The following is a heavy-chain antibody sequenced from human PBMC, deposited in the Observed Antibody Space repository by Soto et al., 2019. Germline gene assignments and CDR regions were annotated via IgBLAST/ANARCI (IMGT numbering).Heavy chain of an antibody. Sequence: QLQLQESGPGLVKPSETLSPTCTVSGGSISSSSYYWGWIRQPPGRGLEWIGSIYYRGGTYYNPSLTRRVTRPVVTYRSEFSQTLSYGTAAGTAVCYCATGWFGELSRGYWGQGTLITVSS. CDR1: GGSISSSSYY. D-gene: IGHD3-10*01. V-gene: IGHV4-39*01. J-gene: IGHJ4*02. CDR3: ATGWFGELSRGY. CDR2: IYYRGGT.